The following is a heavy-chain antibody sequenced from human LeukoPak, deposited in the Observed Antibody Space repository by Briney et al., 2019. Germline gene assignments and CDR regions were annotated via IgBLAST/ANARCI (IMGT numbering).Heavy chain of an antibody. V-gene: IGHV4-39*07. D-gene: IGHD6-19*01. Sequence: KSSETLSLTCTVSGGSISSSSYYWGWIRQPPGKGLEWIGSIYYSGSTYYNPSLKSRVAISVDTSKNQFSLKLSSVTAADTAVYYCARVLSSGWYSIDAFDIWGQGTMVTVSS. CDR2: IYYSGST. CDR1: GGSISSSSYY. CDR3: ARVLSSGWYSIDAFDI. J-gene: IGHJ3*02.